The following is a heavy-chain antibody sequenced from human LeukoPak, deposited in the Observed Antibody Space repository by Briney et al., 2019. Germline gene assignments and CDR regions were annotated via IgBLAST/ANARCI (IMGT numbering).Heavy chain of an antibody. CDR1: GITFSSHA. V-gene: IGHV3-23*01. CDR3: AKGGAATMRDGYNYYYYYMEV. CDR2: ISGSGGHT. Sequence: GGSLTLSCAASGITFSSHAMSWVRQAPGKGLEWVSHISGSGGHTYYGDSVKGRFTISRDNSTNMLYLQMNSLRPEDTAVYYCAKGGAATMRDGYNYYYYYMEVWGRGTTVTVSS. J-gene: IGHJ6*03. D-gene: IGHD5-24*01.